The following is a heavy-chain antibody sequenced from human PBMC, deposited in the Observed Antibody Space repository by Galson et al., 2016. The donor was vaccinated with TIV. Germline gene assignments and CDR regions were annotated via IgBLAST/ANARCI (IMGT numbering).Heavy chain of an antibody. V-gene: IGHV3-33*01. Sequence: SLRLSCAASGYTFSSYGMHWVRQAPGKGLEWVAVIWYDGSIKYDEDSVKGLFTISRDKSKNTLYLAMSSLRAEDTAVYYCARIIVSYGMDVWGQGTTVTVSS. J-gene: IGHJ6*02. CDR3: ARIIVSYGMDV. CDR1: GYTFSSYG. CDR2: IWYDGSIK. D-gene: IGHD2/OR15-2a*01.